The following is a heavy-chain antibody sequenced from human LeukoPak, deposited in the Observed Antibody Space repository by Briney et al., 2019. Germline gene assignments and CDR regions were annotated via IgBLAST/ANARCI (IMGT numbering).Heavy chain of an antibody. D-gene: IGHD2-2*03. CDR2: IYYSGST. CDR1: SGSISSSSYY. J-gene: IGHJ5*02. Sequence: PSETLSLTCTVSSGSISSSSYYWGWIRQPPGKGLEWIGSIYYSGSTYYNPSLKSRVTISVDTSKNQFSLKLSSVTAADTAVYYCARLLRVGYCSTTTCNWFDPWGQGTLVTVSS. V-gene: IGHV4-39*07. CDR3: ARLLRVGYCSTTTCNWFDP.